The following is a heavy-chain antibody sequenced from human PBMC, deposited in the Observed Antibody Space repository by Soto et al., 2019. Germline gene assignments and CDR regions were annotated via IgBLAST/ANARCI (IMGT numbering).Heavy chain of an antibody. D-gene: IGHD6-6*01. Sequence: ASVKVSCKASGYTFTRYYMHWVRQAPGQGLEWMGIINPSCGSTSYAQKFQGRVTMTRDTSTSTVYMELSCLRAEDTAVYYCARDLAARPVFYYYSGMDVWGQGPTVTVSS. V-gene: IGHV1-46*01. J-gene: IGHJ6*02. CDR3: ARDLAARPVFYYYSGMDV. CDR1: GYTFTRYY. CDR2: INPSCGST.